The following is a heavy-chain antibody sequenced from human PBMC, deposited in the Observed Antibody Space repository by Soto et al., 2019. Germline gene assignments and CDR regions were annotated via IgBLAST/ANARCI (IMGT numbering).Heavy chain of an antibody. CDR2: FNHSGST. Sequence: SETLSLTCAVYGGSFSGYSWSWIRQPPGKGLEWIAEFNHSGSTDYKPSLKSRVTMSVDTSKNQFSLTLNSVTAADTAVYYCGRGNGQWHSMRYYGLAVWGQGTTVTVSS. D-gene: IGHD6-19*01. CDR3: GRGNGQWHSMRYYGLAV. V-gene: IGHV4-34*01. CDR1: GGSFSGYS. J-gene: IGHJ6*02.